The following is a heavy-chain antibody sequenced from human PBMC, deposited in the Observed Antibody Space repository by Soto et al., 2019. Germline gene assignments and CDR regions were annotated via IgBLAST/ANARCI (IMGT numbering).Heavy chain of an antibody. D-gene: IGHD5-12*01. CDR2: ISSSSSYI. Sequence: GGSLRLSCAASGFTFSSYSMNWVRQAPGKGLEWVSSISSSSSYIYYADSVKGRFTISRDNAKNSLYLQMNSLRAEDTAVYYCARDVIERATSAYYYYYGMDVWGQGTTVTVSS. J-gene: IGHJ6*02. CDR3: ARDVIERATSAYYYYYGMDV. V-gene: IGHV3-21*01. CDR1: GFTFSSYS.